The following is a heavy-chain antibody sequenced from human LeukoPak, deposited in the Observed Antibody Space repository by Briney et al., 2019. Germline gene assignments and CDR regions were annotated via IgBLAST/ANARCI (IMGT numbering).Heavy chain of an antibody. J-gene: IGHJ6*03. CDR1: GYTFTDYY. CDR2: VDPKDGET. CDR3: ATDRVLTGTQPSLNRAV. D-gene: IGHD1-7*01. Sequence: ASVKVSCKVSGYTFTDYYMHWVQQAPGKGLEWMGLVDPKDGETIYAEKFQGRVTITADTSTDTAYMELSSLRSEDTAVYYCATDRVLTGTQPSLNRAVWGKGTTVTVSS. V-gene: IGHV1-69-2*01.